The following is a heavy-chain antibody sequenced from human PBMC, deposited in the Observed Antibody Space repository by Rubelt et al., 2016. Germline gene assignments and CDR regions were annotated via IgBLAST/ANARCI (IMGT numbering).Heavy chain of an antibody. D-gene: IGHD6-19*01. CDR1: YTFTSYA. CDR3: ACQGVDESGWLPNFYYYYGMDV. Sequence: YTFTSYAMHWVRQAPGQRLEWMGWINAGNGNTKYSQKFQGRVTITRGTSASTAYMELSSLRSEDTAVYYCACQGVDESGWLPNFYYYYGMDVWGQGTTVTVSS. CDR2: INAGNGNT. J-gene: IGHJ6*02. V-gene: IGHV1-3*01.